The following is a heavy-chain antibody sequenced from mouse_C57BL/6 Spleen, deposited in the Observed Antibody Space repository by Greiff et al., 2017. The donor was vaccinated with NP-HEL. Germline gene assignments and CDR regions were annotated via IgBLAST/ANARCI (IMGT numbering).Heavy chain of an antibody. J-gene: IGHJ2*01. Sequence: QVQLKQSGAELVRPGASVTLSCKASGYTFTDYEMHWVKQTPVHGLEWIGAIDPETGGTAYNQKFKGKAILTADKSSSTAYMELRSLTSEDSAVYYCTRWTTVVPFDYWGQGTTLTVSS. CDR3: TRWTTVVPFDY. CDR2: IDPETGGT. D-gene: IGHD1-1*01. CDR1: GYTFTDYE. V-gene: IGHV1-15*01.